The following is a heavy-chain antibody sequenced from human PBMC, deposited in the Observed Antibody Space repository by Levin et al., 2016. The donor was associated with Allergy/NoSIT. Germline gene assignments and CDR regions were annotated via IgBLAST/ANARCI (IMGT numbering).Heavy chain of an antibody. J-gene: IGHJ6*02. Sequence: GGSLRLSCAASGFTFSSYGMHWVRQAPGKGLEWVAVIWYDGSNKYYADSVKGRFTISRDNSKNTLYLQMNSLRAEDTAVYYCARSFEGLEVHVWVYGMDVWGQGTTVTVSS. V-gene: IGHV3-33*01. CDR1: GFTFSSYG. D-gene: IGHD3/OR15-3a*01. CDR3: ARSFEGLEVHVWVYGMDV. CDR2: IWYDGSNK.